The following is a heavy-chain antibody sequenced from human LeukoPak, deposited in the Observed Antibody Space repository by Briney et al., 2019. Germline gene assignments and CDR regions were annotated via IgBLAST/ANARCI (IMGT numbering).Heavy chain of an antibody. CDR1: GFTFSSYG. J-gene: IGHJ6*02. CDR2: IWYDGSNK. CDR3: ARDVVIRPYCYYGMDV. D-gene: IGHD3-22*01. V-gene: IGHV3-33*01. Sequence: PGGSLRLSCAASGFTFSSYGMHWVRQAPGKGLEWVAVIWYDGSNKYYADSVKGRFTISRDNSKNTLYLQMNSLRAEDTAVYYCARDVVIRPYCYYGMDVWGQGTTVTVSS.